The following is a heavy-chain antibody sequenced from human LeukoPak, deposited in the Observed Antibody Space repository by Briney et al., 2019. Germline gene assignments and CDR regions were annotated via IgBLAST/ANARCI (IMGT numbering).Heavy chain of an antibody. CDR3: ARVPNTAMVPMTYYYYGMDV. CDR2: INPSGGST. D-gene: IGHD5-18*01. J-gene: IGHJ6*02. CDR1: GYTFTSYY. Sequence: ASVKVSCTASGYTFTSYYMHWVRQAPGQGLEWMGIINPSGGSTSYARKFQGRVTMTRDTSTSTVCMELSSLRSEDTAVYYCARVPNTAMVPMTYYYYGMDVWGQGTTVTVSS. V-gene: IGHV1-46*01.